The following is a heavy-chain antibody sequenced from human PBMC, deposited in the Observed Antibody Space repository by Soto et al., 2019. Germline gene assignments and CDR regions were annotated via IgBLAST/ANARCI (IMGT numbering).Heavy chain of an antibody. V-gene: IGHV3-23*01. CDR1: GFTFSSYA. J-gene: IGHJ4*02. Sequence: PGGSLRLSCAASGFTFSSYAMCWVRQAPGKGLEWVSAISGSGGSTYYADSVKGRFTISRDNSKNTLSLQMNSLRAEDTAVYYCAKDSPVTTWLGESYFDYWGQGTLVTAPQ. D-gene: IGHD4-4*01. CDR3: AKDSPVTTWLGESYFDY. CDR2: ISGSGGST.